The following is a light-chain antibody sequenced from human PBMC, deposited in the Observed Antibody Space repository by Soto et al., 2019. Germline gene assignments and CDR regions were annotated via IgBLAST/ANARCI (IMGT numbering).Light chain of an antibody. CDR2: GAS. CDR3: QQSYGAPRT. CDR1: QSISTY. J-gene: IGKJ1*01. Sequence: IQVTQSPSSLSASVGDRVTITCRTSQSISTYFNWYQQTPGEAPKLLIHGASSLQSGGPSRFSGGGFGTDLALTINGLQPEDFAAYYCQQSYGAPRTFGQGTRVEIK. V-gene: IGKV1-39*01.